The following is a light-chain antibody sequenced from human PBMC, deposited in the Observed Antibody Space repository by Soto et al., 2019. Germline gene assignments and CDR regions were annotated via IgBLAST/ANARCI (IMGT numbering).Light chain of an antibody. J-gene: IGLJ2*01. CDR3: QTWGTGIAV. Sequence: QAVVTQSPAASASLGASVKLTCTLSSGHSSYAIAWHRQQPEKGPRYLMKVNSDGSHTKGDGIPDRFSGSSSGAERYLTISSPQSEDEADYYCQTWGTGIAVFGGGTKVTVL. V-gene: IGLV4-69*01. CDR2: VNSDGSH. CDR1: SGHSSYA.